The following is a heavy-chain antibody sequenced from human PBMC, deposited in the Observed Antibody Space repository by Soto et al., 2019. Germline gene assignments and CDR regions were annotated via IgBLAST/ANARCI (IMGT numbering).Heavy chain of an antibody. J-gene: IGHJ4*02. CDR3: ARDYSGYDFLDY. CDR1: GGTFSSYT. Sequence: ASVKVSCKASGGTFSSYTSSWVRQAPGQGLEWMGWISAYNGNTNYAQKLQGRVTMTTDTSTSTAYMELRSLRSDDTAVYYCARDYSGYDFLDYWGQGTLVTVSS. V-gene: IGHV1-18*01. D-gene: IGHD5-12*01. CDR2: ISAYNGNT.